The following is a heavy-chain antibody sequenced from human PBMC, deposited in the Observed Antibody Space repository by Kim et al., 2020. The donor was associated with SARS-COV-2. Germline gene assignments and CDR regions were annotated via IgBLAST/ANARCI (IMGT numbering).Heavy chain of an antibody. CDR2: ISSSGSTI. Sequence: GGSLRLSCAASGFTFSSYEMNWVRQAPGKGLEWVSYISSSGSTIYYADSVKGRFTISRDNAKNSLYLQMNSLRAEDTAVYYCARDRAAAAYYYYYGMDVWGQGTTVTVSS. J-gene: IGHJ6*02. CDR1: GFTFSSYE. CDR3: ARDRAAAAYYYYYGMDV. V-gene: IGHV3-48*03. D-gene: IGHD6-13*01.